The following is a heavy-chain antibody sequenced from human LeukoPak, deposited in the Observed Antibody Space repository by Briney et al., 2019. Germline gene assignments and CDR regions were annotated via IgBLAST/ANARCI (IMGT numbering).Heavy chain of an antibody. CDR3: AKDQVSRTIFGVVTDY. CDR2: ISGSGGST. V-gene: IGHV3-23*01. Sequence: GGSLRLSCAASGFTFSSYAMSWVRQAPGKGLEWVSAISGSGGSTYYADSVKGRFTISRDNSKNTLYLQMNSLRAEDTAVYYCAKDQVSRTIFGVVTDYWGQGTLVTVSS. J-gene: IGHJ4*02. D-gene: IGHD3-3*01. CDR1: GFTFSSYA.